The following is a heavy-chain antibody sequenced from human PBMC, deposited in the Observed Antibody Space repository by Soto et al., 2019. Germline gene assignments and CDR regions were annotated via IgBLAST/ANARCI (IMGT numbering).Heavy chain of an antibody. CDR2: IKQDGSEK. V-gene: IGHV3-7*01. CDR1: GFTFSSYW. CDR3: ARSIAARLNWFDP. J-gene: IGHJ5*02. D-gene: IGHD6-6*01. Sequence: EVQLEESGGGLVQPGGSLRLSCAASGFTFSSYWMSWVRQAPAKGLEWVANIKQDGSEKYYVDSVKGRFTISRDNAKNSLYLQMNSLRAEDTAVYYCARSIAARLNWFDPWGQGTLVTVST.